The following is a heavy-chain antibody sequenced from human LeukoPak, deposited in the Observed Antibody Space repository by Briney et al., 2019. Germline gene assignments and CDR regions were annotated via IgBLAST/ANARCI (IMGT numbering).Heavy chain of an antibody. CDR1: GFTFSSYG. CDR3: ARDLGNDSGYDRYYYYYGMDV. V-gene: IGHV3-30*03. CDR2: ISYDGSNK. Sequence: GGSLRLSCAASGFTFSSYGMHWVRQAPGKGLEWVAVISYDGSNKYYADSVKGRFTISRDNSKNTLYLQMNSLRAEDTAVYYCARDLGNDSGYDRYYYYYGMDVWGQGTTVTVSS. D-gene: IGHD5-12*01. J-gene: IGHJ6*02.